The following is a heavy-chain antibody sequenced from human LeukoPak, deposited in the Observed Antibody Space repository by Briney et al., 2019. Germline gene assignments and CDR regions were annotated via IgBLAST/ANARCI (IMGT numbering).Heavy chain of an antibody. CDR3: ARAWVAVAGFPDY. J-gene: IGHJ4*02. CDR1: GFTFSSYW. D-gene: IGHD6-19*01. CDR2: ISYDGSNK. Sequence: PGGSLRLSCAASGFTFSSYWMHWVRQAPGKGLEWVAVISYDGSNKYYADSVKGRFTISRDNSKNTLYLQMNSLRAEDTAVYYCARAWVAVAGFPDYWGQGTLVTVSS. V-gene: IGHV3-30-3*01.